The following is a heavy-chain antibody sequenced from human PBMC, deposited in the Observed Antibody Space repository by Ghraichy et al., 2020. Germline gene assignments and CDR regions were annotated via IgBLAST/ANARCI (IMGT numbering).Heavy chain of an antibody. CDR2: IYTGGRT. J-gene: IGHJ4*02. Sequence: GESLNISCAASGFSVSNNYMGWVRQAPGKGLEWVAVIYTGGRTYYADSVKGRFTISRDSSENTLYLRMTNVRADDTAVYICGSPYYYDSSAWAYWGQGTLVTVSS. CDR3: GSPYYYDSSAWAY. V-gene: IGHV3-53*01. CDR1: GFSVSNNY. D-gene: IGHD3-22*01.